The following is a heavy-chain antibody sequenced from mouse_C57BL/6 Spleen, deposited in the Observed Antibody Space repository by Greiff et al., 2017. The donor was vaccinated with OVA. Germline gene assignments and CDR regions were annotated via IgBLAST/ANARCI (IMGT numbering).Heavy chain of an antibody. D-gene: IGHD1-1*01. CDR2: ISSGSSTI. J-gene: IGHJ2*01. CDR3: ARYGHYFDY. CDR1: GFTFSDYG. V-gene: IGHV5-17*01. Sequence: EVKLEESGGGLVKPGGSLKLSCAASGFTFSDYGMHWVRQAPEKGLEWVAYISSGSSTIYYADTVKGRFTISSDNAKNTLFLQMTSLRSEDTAMYYCARYGHYFDYWGQGTTLTVSS.